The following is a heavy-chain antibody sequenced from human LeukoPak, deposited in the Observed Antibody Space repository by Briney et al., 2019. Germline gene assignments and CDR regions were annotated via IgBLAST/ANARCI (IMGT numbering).Heavy chain of an antibody. CDR2: IYTSGST. Sequence: PSQTLSLTCTVSGGSISSGSYYWSWIRQPAGKGLEWIGRIYTSGSTNYNPSLKSRVTISVDTSENQFSLKLSPVTAADTAVYYCARDHYDFWSGYYRENWFDPWGQGTLVTVSS. D-gene: IGHD3-3*01. CDR1: GGSISSGSYY. J-gene: IGHJ5*02. V-gene: IGHV4-61*02. CDR3: ARDHYDFWSGYYRENWFDP.